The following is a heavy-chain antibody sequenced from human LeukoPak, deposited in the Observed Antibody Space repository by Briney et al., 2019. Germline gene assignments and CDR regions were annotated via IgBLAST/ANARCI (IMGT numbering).Heavy chain of an antibody. CDR3: ASPYYYDSSGYSPFDY. V-gene: IGHV3-53*01. CDR2: IYSGGST. J-gene: IGHJ4*02. Sequence: GGSLRLSCAASGFTVSSNYMSWVRQAPGKGLEWVSVIYSGGSTYYADSVKGRFTISRDNSKNTLYLQMSSLRAEDTAVYYCASPYYYDSSGYSPFDYWGQGTLVTVSS. D-gene: IGHD3-22*01. CDR1: GFTVSSNY.